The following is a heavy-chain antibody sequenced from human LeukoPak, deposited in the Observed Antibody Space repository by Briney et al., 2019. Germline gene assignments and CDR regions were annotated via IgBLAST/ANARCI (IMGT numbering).Heavy chain of an antibody. Sequence: GGSLRLSCAASGFTFSSYAMHWVRQAPGKGLEYVSAISSNGGSTYYANSVKGGFTISRDNSKNTLYLQMGSLRAEDMAVYYCARDQEYCGGDCYSGLVRKNAFDIWGQGTMVTVSS. D-gene: IGHD2-21*02. CDR3: ARDQEYCGGDCYSGLVRKNAFDI. J-gene: IGHJ3*02. CDR1: GFTFSSYA. V-gene: IGHV3-64*01. CDR2: ISSNGGST.